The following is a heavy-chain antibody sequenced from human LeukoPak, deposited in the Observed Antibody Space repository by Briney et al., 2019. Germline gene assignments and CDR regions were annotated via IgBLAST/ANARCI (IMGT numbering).Heavy chain of an antibody. J-gene: IGHJ4*02. V-gene: IGHV3-23*01. CDR2: ISGSGGST. CDR1: GFTFSKFA. CDR3: AKEVIAVAGPLPYYFDY. D-gene: IGHD6-19*01. Sequence: PGGSLRLSCEASGFTFSKFATSWVRQAPGKGLEWVSAISGSGGSTYYADSVKGRFTISRDNSKNTLYLQMNSLRAEDTAVYYCAKEVIAVAGPLPYYFDYWGQGTLVTVSS.